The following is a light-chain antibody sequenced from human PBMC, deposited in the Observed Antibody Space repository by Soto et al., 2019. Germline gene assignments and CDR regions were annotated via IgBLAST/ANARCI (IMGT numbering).Light chain of an antibody. J-gene: IGKJ1*01. V-gene: IGKV1-5*01. CDR3: QQYNSSPWT. CDR1: QSISTW. Sequence: GDRVTITCRASQSISTWLAWYQQNPGKAPKFLIFDASTLESGVPSRFSGSGSGTEFTLTISSLQPDDFATYYCQQYNSSPWTFGQGTKVEIK. CDR2: DAS.